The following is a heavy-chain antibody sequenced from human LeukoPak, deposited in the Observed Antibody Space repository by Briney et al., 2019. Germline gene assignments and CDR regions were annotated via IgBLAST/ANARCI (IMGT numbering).Heavy chain of an antibody. J-gene: IGHJ3*02. D-gene: IGHD2-15*01. CDR3: AKGPPSCSGGSCYYSPFDI. CDR2: IYTSGST. V-gene: IGHV3-53*01. CDR1: GFTVSSNY. Sequence: GGSLRLSCAASGFTVSSNYFSWVRQAPGKGLEWVSLIYTSGSTYYADSVKGRFTISRDNSKNTLYLQMNSLRAEDTAVYYCAKGPPSCSGGSCYYSPFDIWGQGTMVTVSS.